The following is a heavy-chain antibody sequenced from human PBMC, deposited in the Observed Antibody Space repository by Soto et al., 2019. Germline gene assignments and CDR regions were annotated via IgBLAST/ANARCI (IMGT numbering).Heavy chain of an antibody. CDR2: IYPGDSDT. CDR3: ARLEVDCTNGVCSGYYYYYMDV. Sequence: GESLKISCKGSGYSFTSYWIGWVRQMPGKGLEWMGIIYPGDSDTRYSPSFQGQVTISADKSISTAYLQWSSLKASDTAMYYCARLEVDCTNGVCSGYYYYYMDVWGKGTTVTVSS. J-gene: IGHJ6*03. CDR1: GYSFTSYW. D-gene: IGHD2-8*01. V-gene: IGHV5-51*01.